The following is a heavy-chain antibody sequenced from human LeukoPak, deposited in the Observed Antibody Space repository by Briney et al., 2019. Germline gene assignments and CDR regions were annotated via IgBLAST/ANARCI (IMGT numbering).Heavy chain of an antibody. CDR1: GGSISSYY. CDR2: IYYSGST. J-gene: IGHJ4*02. CDR3: ARLFTTGGFDY. V-gene: IGHV4-59*08. D-gene: IGHD3-22*01. Sequence: SETLSLTCTVSGGSISSYYWSWIRQSPGKGLEWIGYIYYSGSTYYNPSLTSRVTISVDTSKNQFSLQLSSVTAADTAVYYCARLFTTGGFDYWGQGTLVTVSS.